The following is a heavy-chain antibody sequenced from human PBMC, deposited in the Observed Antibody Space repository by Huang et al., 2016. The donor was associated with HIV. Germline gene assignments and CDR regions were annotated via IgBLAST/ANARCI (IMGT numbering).Heavy chain of an antibody. CDR3: ARARGFLYDSTGYYSRYYFDS. J-gene: IGHJ4*02. V-gene: IGHV1-8*03. D-gene: IGHD3-22*01. CDR1: GFNFNNYD. Sequence: QVQLVQSGAEVKKPGASVKVSCKASGFNFNNYDFNWVRQDSGQGLEWMGWMNPKSGNTGYAQKVQGRVTITRNTSITTAYMELRSLRSEDTAVYYCARARGFLYDSTGYYSRYYFDSWGQGTLVTISS. CDR2: MNPKSGNT.